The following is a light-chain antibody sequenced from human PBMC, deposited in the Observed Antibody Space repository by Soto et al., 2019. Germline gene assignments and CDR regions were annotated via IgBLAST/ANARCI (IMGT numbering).Light chain of an antibody. CDR1: SSNIGAGYD. CDR2: GNS. Sequence: QSVLTQPPSVSGAPGQRVTISGTGSSSNIGAGYDVHWYQQLPGTAPKLLIYGNSNRPSGVPDRFSGSKSGTSASLAITGLQAEDEADYYCQSYDSSLDYVFGTGTKLTVL. CDR3: QSYDSSLDYV. J-gene: IGLJ1*01. V-gene: IGLV1-40*01.